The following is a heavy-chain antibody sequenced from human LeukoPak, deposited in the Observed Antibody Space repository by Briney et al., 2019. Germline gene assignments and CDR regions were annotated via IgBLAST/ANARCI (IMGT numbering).Heavy chain of an antibody. J-gene: IGHJ4*02. Sequence: PGGSLRLSCAASGSTFSSYAMSWVRQAPGKGLEWVANIKQDGGEKYYVDSVKGRFTISRDNAQNSLYLQMNSLRAEDTAVYYCARDQPSRYYSDWGQGTLVTVSS. V-gene: IGHV3-7*01. CDR2: IKQDGGEK. D-gene: IGHD2/OR15-2a*01. CDR1: GSTFSSYA. CDR3: ARDQPSRYYSD.